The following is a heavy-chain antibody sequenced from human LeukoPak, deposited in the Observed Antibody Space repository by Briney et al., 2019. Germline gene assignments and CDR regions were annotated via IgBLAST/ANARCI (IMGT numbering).Heavy chain of an antibody. CDR1: GFSFSTYT. V-gene: IGHV3-21*01. D-gene: IGHD3-22*01. CDR3: ARYHVNYDST. J-gene: IGHJ3*01. Sequence: PGGSLRLSCAASGFSFSTYTMSWVRQAPGKGLEWVSSISTTSTYIYYADSVKGRFTISRDNAKNSLYVQMNSLRVEDTAVYYCARYHVNYDSTWGQGTMVTVSS. CDR2: ISTTSTYI.